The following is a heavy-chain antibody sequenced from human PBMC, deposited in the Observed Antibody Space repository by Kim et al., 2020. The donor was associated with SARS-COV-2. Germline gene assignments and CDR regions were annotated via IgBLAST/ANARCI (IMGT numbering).Heavy chain of an antibody. CDR2: ISYDGSNK. D-gene: IGHD6-13*01. V-gene: IGHV3-30*04. Sequence: GGSLRLSCAASGFTFSSYAMHWVRQAPGKGLEWVAVISYDGSNKYYADSVKGRFTISRDNSKNTLYLQMNSLRAEDTAVYYCARDREWYSSSWSPYYYYGMDVWGQGTTVTVPS. J-gene: IGHJ6*02. CDR1: GFTFSSYA. CDR3: ARDREWYSSSWSPYYYYGMDV.